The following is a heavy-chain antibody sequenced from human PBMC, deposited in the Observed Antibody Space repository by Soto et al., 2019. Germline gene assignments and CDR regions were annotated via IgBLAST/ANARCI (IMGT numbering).Heavy chain of an antibody. CDR2: IYYSGST. Sequence: TSETLSLTCTVSGGSISSYYWSWIRQPPGKGLEWIGYIYYSGSTNYNPSLKSRVTISVDTSKNQFSLKLSSVTAADTAVYYCAKTATSEFDPWGQGTLVTVSS. CDR3: AKTATSEFDP. CDR1: GGSISSYY. J-gene: IGHJ5*02. V-gene: IGHV4-59*01.